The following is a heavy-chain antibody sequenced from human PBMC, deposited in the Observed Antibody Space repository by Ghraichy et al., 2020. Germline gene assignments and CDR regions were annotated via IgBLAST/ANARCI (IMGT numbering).Heavy chain of an antibody. D-gene: IGHD2-15*01. CDR3: ARQGWQNWFDP. J-gene: IGHJ5*02. CDR1: GGSISSSSYY. CDR2: IYYSGST. V-gene: IGHV4-39*01. Sequence: GSLRLSCTVSGGSISSSSYYWDWIRQPPGKGLEWIGNIYYSGSTYYNPSLKSRVTISVDTSKNQFSLKLSSVTTADTAVYYCARQGWQNWFDPWGQGTLVTVSS.